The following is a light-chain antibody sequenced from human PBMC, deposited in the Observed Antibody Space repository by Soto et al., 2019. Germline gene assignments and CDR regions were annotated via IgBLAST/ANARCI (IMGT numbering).Light chain of an antibody. CDR2: AAS. V-gene: IGKV1-17*01. CDR3: LKHDTSPSP. Sequence: DIQMTQSPSSLSASVGDRVTITCRASQGINNLLGWYQQGPGKAPKRLIYAASNLEGGVPSRFSGSGSGTEFPLPNSSLQPEDFATYYCLKHDTSPSPFGPGTKVDVK. J-gene: IGKJ3*01. CDR1: QGINNL.